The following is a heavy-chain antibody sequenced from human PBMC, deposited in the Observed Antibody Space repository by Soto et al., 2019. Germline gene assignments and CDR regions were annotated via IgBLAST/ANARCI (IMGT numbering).Heavy chain of an antibody. CDR1: GGSFSGYY. Sequence: KQSQTLSLTCAVYGGSFSGYYWSWIRQPPGKGLEWIGEINHSGSTNYNPSLKSRVTISVDTSKNQFSLKLSSVTAADTAVYYCAREGRPGIAVAATIYGMDVWGQGTTVTVSS. CDR2: INHSGST. V-gene: IGHV4-34*01. CDR3: AREGRPGIAVAATIYGMDV. J-gene: IGHJ6*02. D-gene: IGHD6-19*01.